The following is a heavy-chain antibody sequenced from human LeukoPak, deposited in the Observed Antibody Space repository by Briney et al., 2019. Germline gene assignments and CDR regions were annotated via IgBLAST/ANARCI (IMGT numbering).Heavy chain of an antibody. CDR2: ISYDGSNK. V-gene: IGHV3-30*18. D-gene: IGHD3-3*01. J-gene: IGHJ4*02. CDR1: GFTFSNYY. Sequence: GGSLRLSCAASGFTFSNYYMSWVRQAPGKGLEWVAVISYDGSNKYYADSVKGRFTISRDNSKNTLYLQMNSLRAEDTAVYYCAKVAIFGPLFDYWGQGTLVTVSS. CDR3: AKVAIFGPLFDY.